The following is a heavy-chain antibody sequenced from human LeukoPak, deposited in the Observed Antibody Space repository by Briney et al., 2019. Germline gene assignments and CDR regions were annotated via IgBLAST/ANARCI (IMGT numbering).Heavy chain of an antibody. J-gene: IGHJ4*02. Sequence: GGSLRLSCVASGFTFSSYWMHWVRQAPGKGLVWVSRFNSDGISTGYADSVKGRFTISRDNAKNSLYLQMNSLRTEDTAIYYCARGYHYDTSGFYRLGYFDSWGQGSLVSVSS. CDR3: ARGYHYDTSGFYRLGYFDS. V-gene: IGHV3-74*01. D-gene: IGHD3-22*01. CDR2: FNSDGIST. CDR1: GFTFSSYW.